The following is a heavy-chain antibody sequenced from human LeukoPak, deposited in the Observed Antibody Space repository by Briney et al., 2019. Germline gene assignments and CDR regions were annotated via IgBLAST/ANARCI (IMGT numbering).Heavy chain of an antibody. D-gene: IGHD3-10*01. CDR3: ARELFGSGSCPDY. CDR1: GFTFSSYA. V-gene: IGHV3-33*01. J-gene: IGHJ4*02. CDR2: VWHDGNNR. Sequence: GGSLRLSCTAPGFTFSSYAIHWIRQAPGKELEWVALVWHDGNNRYYSEAVKGRFTISRDNSKNTVYLQINSLRAEDTAVYYCARELFGSGSCPDYWGQGTRVTVSS.